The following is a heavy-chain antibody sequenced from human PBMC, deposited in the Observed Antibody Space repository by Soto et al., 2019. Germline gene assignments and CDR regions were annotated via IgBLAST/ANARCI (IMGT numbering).Heavy chain of an antibody. V-gene: IGHV3-48*02. D-gene: IGHD2-2*01. CDR2: ISSSSSTI. Sequence: EVQLVESGGGLVQPGGSLRLSCAASGFTFSSYSMNWVRQAPGKGLEWVSYISSSSSTIYYADSVKGRFTISRDNAKNSLYLQMNSLRDEDTAVYYCARGRYCSSTSCRVYFDYWGQGTLVTVSS. J-gene: IGHJ4*02. CDR3: ARGRYCSSTSCRVYFDY. CDR1: GFTFSSYS.